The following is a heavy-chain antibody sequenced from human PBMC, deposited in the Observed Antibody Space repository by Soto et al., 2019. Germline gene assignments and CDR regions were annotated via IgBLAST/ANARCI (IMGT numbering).Heavy chain of an antibody. CDR2: INHSGST. D-gene: IGHD3-22*01. CDR3: ARRRRTYYYDSSGYSLDY. CDR1: GGSFSGYY. Sequence: SETLSLTCAVYGGSFSGYYWSWIRQPPGKGLEWIGEINHSGSTNYNPSLKSRVTISVDTSKNQFSLKQSSVTAADTAVYYCARRRRTYYYDSSGYSLDYWGQGTLVTVSS. J-gene: IGHJ4*02. V-gene: IGHV4-34*01.